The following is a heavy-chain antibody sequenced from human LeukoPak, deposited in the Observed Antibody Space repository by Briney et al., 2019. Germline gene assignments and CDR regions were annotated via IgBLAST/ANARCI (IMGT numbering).Heavy chain of an antibody. V-gene: IGHV3-23*01. D-gene: IGHD6-13*01. Sequence: GGSLRLSCAASGFTFGSSAMNWVRQAPGKGPEWVSTFSRSGPDTYYADSVKGRFTIFRDNSKNTPYLQMNSLRAEDTAVYYCAKGSLGSWYYFDYWGQGTLVTVSS. CDR1: GFTFGSSA. CDR2: FSRSGPDT. J-gene: IGHJ4*02. CDR3: AKGSLGSWYYFDY.